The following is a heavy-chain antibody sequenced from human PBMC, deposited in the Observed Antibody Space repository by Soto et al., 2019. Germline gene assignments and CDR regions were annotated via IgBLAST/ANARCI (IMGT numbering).Heavy chain of an antibody. CDR2: IYWDDDK. CDR3: AHRLCDSSCYWDVGYFDY. D-gene: IGHD2-15*01. CDR1: GFSLRTSGVG. J-gene: IGHJ4*02. Sequence: QITLKESGPTLVKPTQTLTLTCTFSGFSLRTSGVGVGWIRQPPGKALEWLALIYWDDDKRYSPSLKSRLTITKDTSKNPVGRTMTNMDPVDTATYFCAHRLCDSSCYWDVGYFDYWGQGTLVTVSS. V-gene: IGHV2-5*02.